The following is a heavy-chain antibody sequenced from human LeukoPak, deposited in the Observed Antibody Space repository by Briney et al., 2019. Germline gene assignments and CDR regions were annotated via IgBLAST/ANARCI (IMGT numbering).Heavy chain of an antibody. CDR2: IYSGGST. J-gene: IGHJ3*02. CDR3: ARDPPHTWGLGI. D-gene: IGHD3/OR15-3a*01. CDR1: GFTVSSKY. V-gene: IGHV3-53*01. Sequence: GGSLRLSCAASGFTVSSKYMSWVRQAPGKGLEWVSVIYSGGSTYYADSVKGRFTISRDNSKNTLYLQMNSLRAEDTAVYYCARDPPHTWGLGIWGQGTMVTVSS.